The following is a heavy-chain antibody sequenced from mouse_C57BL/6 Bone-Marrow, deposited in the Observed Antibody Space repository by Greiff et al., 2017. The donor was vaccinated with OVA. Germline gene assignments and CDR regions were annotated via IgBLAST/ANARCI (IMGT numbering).Heavy chain of an antibody. V-gene: IGHV10-1*01. CDR2: IRSKSNNYAT. D-gene: IGHD2-3*01. CDR3: VRHFHYDGPFAY. J-gene: IGHJ3*01. CDR1: GFSFNTYA. Sequence: EVNVVESGGGLVQPKGSLKLSCAASGFSFNTYAMNWVRQAPGKGLEWVARIRSKSNNYATYYADSVKDRFTISRDDSESMLYLQMNNLKTEDTAMYYCVRHFHYDGPFAYWGQGTLVTVSA.